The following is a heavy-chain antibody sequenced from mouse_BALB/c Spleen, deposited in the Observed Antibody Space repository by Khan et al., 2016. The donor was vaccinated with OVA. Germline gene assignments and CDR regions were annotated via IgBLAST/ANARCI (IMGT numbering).Heavy chain of an antibody. Sequence: EVELVESGGDLVKPGGSLKLSCAASGFTFSTYGMSWVRQTPDKRLEWVATVSTGGGYTYYPDSVKGRFTISRDNAKNTLYLQMSGLKSEDTAMFYWTRIAYYNDGEGFAYWGQGTLVTVSA. CDR1: GFTFSTYG. D-gene: IGHD1-1*01. CDR2: VSTGGGYT. CDR3: TRIAYYNDGEGFAY. J-gene: IGHJ3*01. V-gene: IGHV5-6*01.